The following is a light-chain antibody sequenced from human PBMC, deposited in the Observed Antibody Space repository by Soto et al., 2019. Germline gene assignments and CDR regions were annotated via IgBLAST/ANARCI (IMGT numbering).Light chain of an antibody. CDR1: QSVSSNY. CDR3: QQYGRSPWT. V-gene: IGKV3-20*01. Sequence: EFVLTQSPGTLSLSPGERATLSCRASQSVSSNYLAWFQQKPGQAPRLLIYGASSRATGIPDRFSGSGSGTDFTLTISRLEPEDFAVYYCQQYGRSPWTFGQGTKVEIK. J-gene: IGKJ1*01. CDR2: GAS.